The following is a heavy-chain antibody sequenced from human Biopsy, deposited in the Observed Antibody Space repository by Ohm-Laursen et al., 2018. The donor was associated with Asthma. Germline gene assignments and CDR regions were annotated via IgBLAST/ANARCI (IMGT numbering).Heavy chain of an antibody. V-gene: IGHV4-30-4*01. CDR1: GFTFSSYV. D-gene: IGHD3-16*01. CDR2: IYYIGST. J-gene: IGHJ4*02. Sequence: LRLSCTASGFTFSSYVMSWVRQPPGKGLEWIGYIYYIGSTYYNPSLKSRVAISLDTSKNQFSLKLSSVTAADTAVYFCARRGGVRRYFDYWGQGTLVTVSS. CDR3: ARRGGVRRYFDY.